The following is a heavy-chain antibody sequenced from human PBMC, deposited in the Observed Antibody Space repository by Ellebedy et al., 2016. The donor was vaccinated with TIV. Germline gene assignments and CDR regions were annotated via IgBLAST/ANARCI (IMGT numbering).Heavy chain of an antibody. Sequence: MPSETLSLTCTVSGGSISSSSHYWGWIRQPPGKGLEWIGSIYHSVITYYNPSLKSRVIISVDTSKNQFSLKLNSVTAADTAIYYCARHYENSYYAMDVWGQGTTVTVSS. D-gene: IGHD3-16*01. CDR1: GGSISSSSHY. CDR3: ARHYENSYYAMDV. V-gene: IGHV4-39*01. CDR2: IYHSVIT. J-gene: IGHJ6*02.